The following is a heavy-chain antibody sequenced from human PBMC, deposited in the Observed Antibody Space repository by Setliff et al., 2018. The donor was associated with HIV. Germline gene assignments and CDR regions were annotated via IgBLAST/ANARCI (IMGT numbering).Heavy chain of an antibody. CDR2: IDWDDDK. J-gene: IGHJ3*02. D-gene: IGHD3-10*01. V-gene: IGHV2-70*04. CDR1: GFSLSTSGMR. CDR3: ARGPYGPADAFDI. Sequence: SGPTLVNPTQTLTLTCTFSGFSLSTSGMRVTWIRQPPGKALEWLARIDWDDDKFYSTSLKTRLTISKDTSKNQVLLTMTNMDPVDTATYYGARGPYGPADAFDIWGQGTMVTVSS.